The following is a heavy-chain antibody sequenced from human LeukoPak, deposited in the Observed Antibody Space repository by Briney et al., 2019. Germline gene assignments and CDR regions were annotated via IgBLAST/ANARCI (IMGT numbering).Heavy chain of an antibody. D-gene: IGHD1-26*01. CDR1: GYSFTTYL. Sequence: GESLKISCEGSGYSFTTYLVAWGRPIPGKGLGWMGIIYPGDSDANYSPSFQGQVTISASRSSNTAYLQWGRLKASDTAMYYCARGVSGRFDYWGQGTLVTVSS. J-gene: IGHJ4*02. V-gene: IGHV5-51*01. CDR2: IYPGDSDA. CDR3: ARGVSGRFDY.